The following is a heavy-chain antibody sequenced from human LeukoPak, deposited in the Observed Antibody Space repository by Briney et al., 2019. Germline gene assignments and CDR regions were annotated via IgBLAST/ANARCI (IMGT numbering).Heavy chain of an antibody. D-gene: IGHD5-24*01. Sequence: SETLSLTCTVSGGPISSSSYYWGWIRQPPGKGLEWIGSIYYSGSTYYNPSLKSRVTISVDTSKNQFSLKLSSVTAADTAVYYCARLGYNHYFDYWGQGTLVTVSS. CDR1: GGPISSSSYY. V-gene: IGHV4-39*07. CDR3: ARLGYNHYFDY. J-gene: IGHJ4*02. CDR2: IYYSGST.